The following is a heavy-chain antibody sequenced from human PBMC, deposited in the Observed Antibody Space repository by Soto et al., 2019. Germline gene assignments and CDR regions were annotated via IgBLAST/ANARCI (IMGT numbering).Heavy chain of an antibody. Sequence: GGSLRLSCAASGFTFSSYPMHWVRRAPGKGLEWVAVISYDGSNKYYADSVKGRFTISRDNSKNTLYVQVNSLRVDDTAVYYCARDPPYSSSWDYYFDYWGQGTLVTVSS. D-gene: IGHD6-13*01. CDR2: ISYDGSNK. J-gene: IGHJ4*02. CDR1: GFTFSSYP. CDR3: ARDPPYSSSWDYYFDY. V-gene: IGHV3-30-3*01.